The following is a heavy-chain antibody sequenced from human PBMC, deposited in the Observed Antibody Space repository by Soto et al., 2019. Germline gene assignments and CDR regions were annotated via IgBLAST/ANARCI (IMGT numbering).Heavy chain of an antibody. CDR3: ARHGAVAGTSGGFFYYYGMDV. CDR2: IDPSDSYT. J-gene: IGHJ6*02. V-gene: IGHV5-10-1*01. D-gene: IGHD6-19*01. CDR1: GYSFTSYW. Sequence: GESLKISCKGSGYSFTSYWISWVRQMPGKGLEWMGRIDPSDSYTNYSPSFQGHVTISADKSISTAYLQWSSLKASDTAMYYCARHGAVAGTSGGFFYYYGMDVWGQGTTVTVSS.